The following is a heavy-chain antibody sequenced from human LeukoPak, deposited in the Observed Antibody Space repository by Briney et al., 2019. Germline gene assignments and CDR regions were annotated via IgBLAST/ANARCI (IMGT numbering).Heavy chain of an antibody. J-gene: IGHJ4*02. Sequence: GESLKISCKGSGYSFTSYWIGWVRQMPGKGLECMGIIYPSDSDTRYSPSFQGHVTISADKSISTAYLQWSSLKASDTAIYYCARERRRELDYWGQGTLVSVSS. CDR1: GYSFTSYW. V-gene: IGHV5-51*01. CDR3: ARERRRELDY. CDR2: IYPSDSDT. D-gene: IGHD1-7*01.